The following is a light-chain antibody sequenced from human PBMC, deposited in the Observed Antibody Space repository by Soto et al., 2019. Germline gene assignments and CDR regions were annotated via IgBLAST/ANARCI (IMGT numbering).Light chain of an antibody. CDR2: DVN. V-gene: IGLV2-11*01. J-gene: IGLJ3*02. Sequence: QSALTQPRSVSGSPGQSVTISCTGTNSDVGGYNYVSWYQQHPGKAPKLMIYDVNERPSGVPDRFSGSKSGNTASLSISGLQAEDEADYYCCSYAGSYTLVFGGGTKLTVL. CDR1: NSDVGGYNY. CDR3: CSYAGSYTLV.